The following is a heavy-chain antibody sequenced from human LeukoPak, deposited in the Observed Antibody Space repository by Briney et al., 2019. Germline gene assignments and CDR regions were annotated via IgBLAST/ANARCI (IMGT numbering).Heavy chain of an antibody. J-gene: IGHJ4*02. CDR1: GFTFSSYA. D-gene: IGHD1-26*01. Sequence: GSLRLSCAASGFTFSSYAMSWVRQAPGKGLEWVSGISGSDGGTHYADSVKGRFTISRDNSKNTLYLQMNSLRAEDTALYYCAKGRSGSYSPTWDYWGQGTLVTVSS. CDR3: AKGRSGSYSPTWDY. CDR2: ISGSDGGT. V-gene: IGHV3-23*01.